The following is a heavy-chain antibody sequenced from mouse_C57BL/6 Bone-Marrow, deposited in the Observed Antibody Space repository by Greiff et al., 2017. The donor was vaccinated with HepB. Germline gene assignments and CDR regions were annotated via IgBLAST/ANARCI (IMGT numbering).Heavy chain of an antibody. V-gene: IGHV5-6*01. D-gene: IGHD1-1*01. Sequence: EVKLMESGGDLVKPGGSLKLSCAASGFTFSSYGMSWVRQTPDKRLEWVATISSGGSYTYYPDSVKGRFTISRDNAKNTLYLQMSSLKSEDTAMYYCARTVVSNWYFDVWGTGTTVTVSS. J-gene: IGHJ1*03. CDR3: ARTVVSNWYFDV. CDR1: GFTFSSYG. CDR2: ISSGGSYT.